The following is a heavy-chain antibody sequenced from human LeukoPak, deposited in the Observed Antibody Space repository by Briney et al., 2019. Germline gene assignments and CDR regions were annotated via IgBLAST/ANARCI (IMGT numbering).Heavy chain of an antibody. J-gene: IGHJ4*02. CDR3: ATDIYRSGPRGY. CDR2: ISGSGGST. Sequence: GGSLRLSCAASGFTFSSYDMIWLRQAPGKGLEWVSAISGSGGSTYYADSVKGRLTISRDNTQNTLCLQKNSLRAEDTAVYFCATDIYRSGPRGYWGEKTLVTVSS. V-gene: IGHV3-23*01. D-gene: IGHD6-19*01. CDR1: GFTFSSYD.